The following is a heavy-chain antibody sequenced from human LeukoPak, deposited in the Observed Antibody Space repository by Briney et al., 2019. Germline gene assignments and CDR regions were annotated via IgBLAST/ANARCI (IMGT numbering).Heavy chain of an antibody. J-gene: IGHJ4*02. V-gene: IGHV1-18*01. CDR3: ARDMVRGVTVLDY. D-gene: IGHD3-10*01. CDR1: EYTFTSYG. CDR2: ISAYNGNT. Sequence: GASVKVSCKASEYTFTSYGISWVRRAPGQGLEWMGWISAYNGNTNYAQKLQGRVTMTTDTSTSTAYMELRSLRSDDTAVYYSARDMVRGVTVLDYWGQGTLVTVSS.